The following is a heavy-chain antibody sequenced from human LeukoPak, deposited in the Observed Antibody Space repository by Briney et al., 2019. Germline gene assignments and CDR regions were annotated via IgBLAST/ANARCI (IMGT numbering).Heavy chain of an antibody. Sequence: PSETLSLTCTVSGGSISSYCWSWIRQPPGKGLEWIGYIYYSGSANYNPSLKSRVTISVDTSKNQFSLKLSSVTAADTAVYYCARATSEYYYGYYFDYWGQGTLVTVSS. CDR3: ARATSEYYYGYYFDY. CDR1: GGSISSYC. V-gene: IGHV4-59*01. D-gene: IGHD3-10*01. CDR2: IYYSGSA. J-gene: IGHJ4*02.